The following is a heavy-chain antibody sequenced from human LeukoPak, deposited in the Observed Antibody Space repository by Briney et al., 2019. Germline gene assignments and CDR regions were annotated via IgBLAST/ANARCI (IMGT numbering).Heavy chain of an antibody. Sequence: GTSLRLSCAASGFPFSSYGMHWVCQAPGKGLEWVARLVYDARSDYANSVKGRLSISRDDSKHTLFLDISNLRVEDTALYYCARDLSAAFDFWGQGVLVTVSS. D-gene: IGHD6-25*01. V-gene: IGHV3-33*01. CDR1: GFPFSSYG. J-gene: IGHJ4*02. CDR3: ARDLSAAFDF. CDR2: LVYDARS.